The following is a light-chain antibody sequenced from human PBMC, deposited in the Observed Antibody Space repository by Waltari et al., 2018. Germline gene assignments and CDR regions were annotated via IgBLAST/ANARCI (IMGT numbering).Light chain of an antibody. CDR3: QQYGSSPPYT. Sequence: EIVLTQSPGTLSLSPGERATLSCRASQSVNSNYLAWYQQNPGQAPRLLIYGASSRATGTPDRFSGSGSGTDFIFTISRLEPEDFAVYYCQQYGSSPPYTFGQGTKLEIK. CDR1: QSVNSNY. V-gene: IGKV3-20*01. CDR2: GAS. J-gene: IGKJ2*01.